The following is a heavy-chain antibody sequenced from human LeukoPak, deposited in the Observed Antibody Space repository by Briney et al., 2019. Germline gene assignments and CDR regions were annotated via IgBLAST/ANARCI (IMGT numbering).Heavy chain of an antibody. CDR2: IKEDGSEK. V-gene: IGHV3-7*01. D-gene: IGHD2/OR15-2a*01. J-gene: IGHJ5*02. CDR3: VKDRFGIYA. CDR1: GFSFSTSW. Sequence: GGSLRLSCAASGFSFSTSWMSWVRQAPGKGLEWVANIKEDGSEKNYVDSVKGRFTISRVNAKHSLDLQMTSLRAEDTAVYYCVKDRFGIYAWGQGTLVTVSS.